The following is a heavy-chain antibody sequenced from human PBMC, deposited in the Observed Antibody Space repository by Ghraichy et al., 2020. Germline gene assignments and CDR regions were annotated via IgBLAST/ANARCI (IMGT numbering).Heavy chain of an antibody. D-gene: IGHD4-11*01. J-gene: IGHJ4*02. CDR2: VYYSGST. CDR1: GGSINSGDYY. Sequence: SETLSLTCNVSGGSINSGDYYWNWIRQPPGKGLEWLGYVYYSGSTYYNTSLESRLTISMDRSKNHFSLKLRSVTAADTATYYCARYLTTRGRYFFDSWGQGSLVTVSS. CDR3: ARYLTTRGRYFFDS. V-gene: IGHV4-30-4*01.